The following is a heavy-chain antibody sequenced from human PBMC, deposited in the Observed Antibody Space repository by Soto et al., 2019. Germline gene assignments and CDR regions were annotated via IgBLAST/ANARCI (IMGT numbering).Heavy chain of an antibody. V-gene: IGHV2-5*02. D-gene: IGHD2-21*02. CDR1: AFSLSTGGVG. CDR2: IYWDDDK. Sequence: SGPTREPTQTLTLTCTFSAFSLSTGGVGVGWIRQPPGKALEWLALIYWDDDKRYSPSLRSRLTITKDTSKNQVVLTMTNMDPVDTATYYCIQSRCGGDCLQSYASYYYYGMDVWGQGT. J-gene: IGHJ6*02. CDR3: IQSRCGGDCLQSYASYYYYGMDV.